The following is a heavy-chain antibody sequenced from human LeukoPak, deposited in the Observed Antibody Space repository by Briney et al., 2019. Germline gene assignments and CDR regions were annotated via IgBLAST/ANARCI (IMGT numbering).Heavy chain of an antibody. CDR2: IGIDSGNT. V-gene: IGHV3-48*01. CDR3: ARDYKYAFDN. J-gene: IGHJ4*02. CDR1: GFTFSDYS. D-gene: IGHD5-24*01. Sequence: GGSLRLSCAASGFTFSDYSMNWVRQAPGKGLEWISYIGIDSGNTNYTDSVKGRFTISGDKAKNSLYLQMNSLRVEDTAVYYCARDYKYAFDNWGQGTLVTVSS.